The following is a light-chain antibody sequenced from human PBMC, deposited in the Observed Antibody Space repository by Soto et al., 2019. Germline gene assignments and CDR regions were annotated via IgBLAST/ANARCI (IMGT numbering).Light chain of an antibody. CDR2: EAT. V-gene: IGLV2-18*02. CDR1: GSDIGSYDR. J-gene: IGLJ1*01. CDR3: TSLTTSKTYI. Sequence: QSALTQPPSVSGSPGQSVTISCTGTGSDIGSYDRVSWYQQPPGTAPRLMIYEATNRPSGVPDRFSGSKSGNTASLTISGLQPEDETDYYCTSLTTSKTYIFATGTKVTVL.